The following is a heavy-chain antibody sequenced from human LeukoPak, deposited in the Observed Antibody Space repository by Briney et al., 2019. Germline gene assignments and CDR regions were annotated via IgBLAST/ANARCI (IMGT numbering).Heavy chain of an antibody. D-gene: IGHD4-17*01. CDR2: LNSDGRTT. V-gene: IGHV3-74*01. Sequence: PGGSLRLSCAASGFTFSNHWMHWVRQGPGKGLVWVSRLNSDGRTTTYADSVKGRFTISRDNARNTLYLQMSSLRAEDTAVYYCARLKYGDYPFDPWGQGTLVTVSS. CDR1: GFTFSNHW. J-gene: IGHJ5*02. CDR3: ARLKYGDYPFDP.